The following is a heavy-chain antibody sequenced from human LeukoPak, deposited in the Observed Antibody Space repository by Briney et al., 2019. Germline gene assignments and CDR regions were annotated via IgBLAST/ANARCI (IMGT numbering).Heavy chain of an antibody. V-gene: IGHV3-7*02. J-gene: IGHJ4*02. Sequence: HSGGSLRLSCAASGFSFSTYWMSWVRQAPGKGLEWVANIKRDGSEINYMDSVKGRFIISRDNAKNSLFLQMNSLRDEDTAVYYCARAAYNSSPDYWGQGTLVTVSS. D-gene: IGHD6-13*01. CDR1: GFSFSTYW. CDR3: ARAAYNSSPDY. CDR2: IKRDGSEI.